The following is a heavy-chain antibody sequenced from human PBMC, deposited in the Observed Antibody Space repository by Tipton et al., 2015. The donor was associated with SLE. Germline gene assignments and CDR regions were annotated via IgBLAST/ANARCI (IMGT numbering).Heavy chain of an antibody. V-gene: IGHV4-59*12. CDR1: GASINSYY. J-gene: IGHJ4*02. D-gene: IGHD2-15*01. CDR3: ARSSGDSLYYFNY. Sequence: TLSLTCTASGASINSYYWSWIRQPPGRGLEWLGYVFYSGSTNCHPSLKTRVTISIDTSKNQFSLKLTSVTAADTAIYYCARSSGDSLYYFNYWGQGALVTVSS. CDR2: VFYSGST.